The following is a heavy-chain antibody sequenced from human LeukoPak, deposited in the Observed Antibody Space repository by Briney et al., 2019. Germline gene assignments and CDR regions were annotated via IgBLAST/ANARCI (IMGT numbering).Heavy chain of an antibody. J-gene: IGHJ6*03. CDR2: IPYDGSDQ. V-gene: IGHV3-30*06. D-gene: IGHD5-18*01. Sequence: GGSLRLSCAASGLPFSSNAMHWVRQAPGKGPEWVAAIPYDGSDQTYADSVKGRFTISRDNSKNTLYLQMNSLRVEDTAVYFCAGEGGYSYDRRHYYYYMDVWGKGTTVTVSS. CDR1: GLPFSSNA. CDR3: AGEGGYSYDRRHYYYYMDV.